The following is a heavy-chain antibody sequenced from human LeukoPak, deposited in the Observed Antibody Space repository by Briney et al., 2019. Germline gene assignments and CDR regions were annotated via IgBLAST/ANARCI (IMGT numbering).Heavy chain of an antibody. CDR3: AELGITMIGGV. V-gene: IGHV3-48*03. CDR1: GLTFRRYE. Sequence: GGSLRLSCAASGLTFRRYEMNWVRQAPGKGLEWVSYISSSGSTKNYADSVKGRFTISRDNAKNSLYLQMNSLRAEDTAVYYCAELGITMIGGVWGKGTTVTISS. J-gene: IGHJ6*04. D-gene: IGHD3-10*02. CDR2: ISSSGSTK.